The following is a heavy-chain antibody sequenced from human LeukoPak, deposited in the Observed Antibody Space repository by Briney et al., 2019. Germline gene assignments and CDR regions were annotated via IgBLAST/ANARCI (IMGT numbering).Heavy chain of an antibody. J-gene: IGHJ4*02. CDR1: GFTFSSNY. Sequence: GGSLRLSCAASGFTFSSNYMSWVRQAPGKGLEWVSVIYTDGSTFYADSMKGRFTISRDNSKSTLYLQMNSLRAEDTAVYYCARSMTTVATSPYYWGQGTLVTVSS. D-gene: IGHD4-17*01. V-gene: IGHV3-53*01. CDR3: ARSMTTVATSPYY. CDR2: IYTDGST.